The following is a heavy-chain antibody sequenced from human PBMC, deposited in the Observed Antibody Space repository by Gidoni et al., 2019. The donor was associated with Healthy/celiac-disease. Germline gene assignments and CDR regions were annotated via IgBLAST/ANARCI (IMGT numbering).Heavy chain of an antibody. CDR2: LNPHSGGT. D-gene: IGHD6-13*01. V-gene: IGHV1-2*02. Sequence: QVQLVQSGAEVKQPGASGKVSCKASGDTFTGYDMHWVRQDPGQGLEWMGWLNPHSGGTHYAQKFQGRVPMPRDTSFSTAYMELGRLRSDDTAVYYCASEPPRSSSHFDYWGQGTLVTVSS. J-gene: IGHJ4*02. CDR1: GDTFTGYD. CDR3: ASEPPRSSSHFDY.